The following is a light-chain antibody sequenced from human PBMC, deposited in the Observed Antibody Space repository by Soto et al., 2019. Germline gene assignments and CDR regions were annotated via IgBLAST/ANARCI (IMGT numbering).Light chain of an antibody. Sequence: QSVLTQPPSASGSPGQSVTISCTGTSSDVGGYNYVSWYQQHPGKAPKLMIYEVSKRPSGVPDRFSGSKSGNTASLTVSGLQAEDEVEYYCSSYAGSNNLGVFGGGTKLTVL. CDR3: SSYAGSNNLGV. CDR2: EVS. J-gene: IGLJ3*02. V-gene: IGLV2-8*01. CDR1: SSDVGGYNY.